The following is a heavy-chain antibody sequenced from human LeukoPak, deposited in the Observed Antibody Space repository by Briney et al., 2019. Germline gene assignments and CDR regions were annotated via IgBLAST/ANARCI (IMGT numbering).Heavy chain of an antibody. CDR1: GGFFSNYY. V-gene: IGHV4-59*01. CDR3: ARGTITMVREVNHVFDS. CDR2: VYNSGST. Sequence: SSETLSLTCTVSGGFFSNYYWSWIRQPPGKGLEWIGYVYNSGSTKYKPSLKSRVTISVDTSKNEYSLRLNSVTAADTAVYFCARGTITMVREVNHVFDSWGQGRLVTVSS. J-gene: IGHJ4*02. D-gene: IGHD3-10*01.